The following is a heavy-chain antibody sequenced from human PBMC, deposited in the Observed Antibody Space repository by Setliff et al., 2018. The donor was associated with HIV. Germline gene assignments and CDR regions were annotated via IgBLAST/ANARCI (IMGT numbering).Heavy chain of an antibody. CDR1: GGSISSDSYY. J-gene: IGHJ5*02. CDR3: ARQRERYNRNHGGWLDP. CDR2: IYYSGST. D-gene: IGHD1-20*01. Sequence: SETLSLTCTVSGGSISSDSYYGGWIRQPPGKGLEWIGNIYYSGSTYYNPSLKSRVTISIDTSKNQFSLKLSSVTAAETAVYYCARQRERYNRNHGGWLDPWGQGTLVTVSS. V-gene: IGHV4-39*01.